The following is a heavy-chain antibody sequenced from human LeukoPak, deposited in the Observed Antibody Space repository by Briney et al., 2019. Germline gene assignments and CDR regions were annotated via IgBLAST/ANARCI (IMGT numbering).Heavy chain of an antibody. Sequence: PSETLSLTCTVSGGSISSSSYCWGWIRQPPGKGLEWIGSIYYSGSTYYNPSLKSRVTISVDTSKNQFSLKLSSVTAADTAVYYCARRDGPMDYWGQGTLVTVSS. V-gene: IGHV4-39*01. CDR2: IYYSGST. CDR1: GGSISSSSYC. J-gene: IGHJ4*02. CDR3: ARRDGPMDY.